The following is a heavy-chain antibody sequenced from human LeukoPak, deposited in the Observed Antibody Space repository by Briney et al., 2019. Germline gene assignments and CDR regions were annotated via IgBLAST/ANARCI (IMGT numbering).Heavy chain of an antibody. V-gene: IGHV3-48*04. D-gene: IGHD6-13*01. J-gene: IGHJ4*02. CDR1: GFTFSSYS. Sequence: GGSLRLSCAASGFTFSSYSMNWVRQAPGKGLEWVSYISSSSSTIYYADSVKGRFTISRDNAKDSLYLQMNSLRAEDTAVYYCARDVGIAAAGTGFDYWGQGTLDTVSS. CDR3: ARDVGIAAAGTGFDY. CDR2: ISSSSSTI.